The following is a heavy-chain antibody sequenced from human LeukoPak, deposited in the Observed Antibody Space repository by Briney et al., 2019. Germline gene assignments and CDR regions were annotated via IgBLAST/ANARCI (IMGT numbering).Heavy chain of an antibody. Sequence: WASVKVSCKASGYTFTGYYMHWVRQAPGQGLEWMGWINPNSGGTNYAQKFQGRVTMTRDTSISTAYMELSRLRSDDTAVYYCASRRSSSWSPFDPWGQGTLVTVSS. CDR2: INPNSGGT. CDR3: ASRRSSSWSPFDP. D-gene: IGHD6-13*01. J-gene: IGHJ5*02. CDR1: GYTFTGYY. V-gene: IGHV1-2*02.